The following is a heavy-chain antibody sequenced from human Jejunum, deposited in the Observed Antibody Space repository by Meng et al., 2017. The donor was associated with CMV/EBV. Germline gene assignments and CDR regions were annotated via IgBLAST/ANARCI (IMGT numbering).Heavy chain of an antibody. CDR1: RFPFRNYA. J-gene: IGHJ4*02. Sequence: EVQLLECGGGLVQPGGSLRLSCAAPRFPFRNYAMSWVRQTPGKGLEWVSGIGASGGSTYYADSVKGRFTISRDNINNILYLQMHSLSADDTAVYYCARGAPWTDYDYWGQGTLVTVSS. D-gene: IGHD3/OR15-3a*01. CDR2: IGASGGST. V-gene: IGHV3-23*01. CDR3: ARGAPWTDYDY.